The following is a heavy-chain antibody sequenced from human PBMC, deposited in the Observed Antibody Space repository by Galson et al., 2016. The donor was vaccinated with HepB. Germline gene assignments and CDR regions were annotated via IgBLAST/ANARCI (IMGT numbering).Heavy chain of an antibody. D-gene: IGHD3-10*01. Sequence: SLRLSCATAGFTFISSGMHWVRQAPGKGLEWATFISYDGSNAYYAASVNGRFTVTRDNSKNTLYLQMNSLRPEDTAVYYCAKGGPNYYGSGSYSQLEFWGQGTTVTVSS. CDR2: ISYDGSNA. J-gene: IGHJ3*01. CDR1: GFTFISSG. V-gene: IGHV3-30*18. CDR3: AKGGPNYYGSGSYSQLEF.